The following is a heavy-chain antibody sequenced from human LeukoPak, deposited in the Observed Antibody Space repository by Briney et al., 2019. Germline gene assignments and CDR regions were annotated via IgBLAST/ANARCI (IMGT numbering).Heavy chain of an antibody. CDR3: AGSDTIGYLPREWDYWYFDL. D-gene: IGHD5-18*01. J-gene: IGHJ2*01. CDR1: GFTFSRYS. Sequence: GGSLRPSCAASGFTFSRYSLNWVRQAPGKGLEWVSSISSGSSYMYYSDSVKGRFTISRDNAKNSLYLQMNSLRAEDTAMYYCAGSDTIGYLPREWDYWYFDLWGRGTLVTVSS. CDR2: ISSGSSYM. V-gene: IGHV3-21*01.